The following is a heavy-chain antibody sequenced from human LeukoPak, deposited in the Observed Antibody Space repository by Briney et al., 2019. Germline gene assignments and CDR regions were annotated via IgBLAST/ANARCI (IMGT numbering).Heavy chain of an antibody. D-gene: IGHD5-18*01. CDR2: IIPIRGIA. CDR3: ARHGDTATPNTDY. CDR1: GGTFSSYT. J-gene: IGHJ4*02. V-gene: IGHV1-69*02. Sequence: SVKVSCKASGGTFSSYTISWVRQAPGHGLEWMGRIIPIRGIANYAQKFQGKVTITADRSTSTAYMELSSLRSEDTAVYYCARHGDTATPNTDYWGQGTLVTVSS.